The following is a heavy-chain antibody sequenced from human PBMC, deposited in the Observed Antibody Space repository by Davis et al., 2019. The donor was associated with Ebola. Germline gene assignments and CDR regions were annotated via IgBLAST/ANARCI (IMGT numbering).Heavy chain of an antibody. Sequence: GESLKISCSASGFTFNNYAMHWVRQAPGKGLEWVAVIWYDGSNKYYADSVKGRFTISRDNSKNTLYLQMNSLRAEDTAVYYCASGQYCSSTSCYTGGADYFDYWGQGTLVTVSS. CDR1: GFTFNNYA. D-gene: IGHD2-2*02. CDR3: ASGQYCSSTSCYTGGADYFDY. V-gene: IGHV3-33*08. J-gene: IGHJ4*02. CDR2: IWYDGSNK.